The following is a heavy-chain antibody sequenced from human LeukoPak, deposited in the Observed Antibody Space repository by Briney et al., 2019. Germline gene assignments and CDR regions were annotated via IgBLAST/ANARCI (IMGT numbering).Heavy chain of an antibody. Sequence: PSETLSLTCTVSGGSISSSSYYWGWIRQPPGKGLEWIGSIYYSGSTYYNPSLKSRVTISVDTSKNQFSLKLSSVTAADTAVYYCALGRVTMIGEEGYFDYWGQGTLVTVSS. D-gene: IGHD3-22*01. CDR1: GGSISSSSYY. V-gene: IGHV4-39*07. CDR2: IYYSGST. CDR3: ALGRVTMIGEEGYFDY. J-gene: IGHJ4*02.